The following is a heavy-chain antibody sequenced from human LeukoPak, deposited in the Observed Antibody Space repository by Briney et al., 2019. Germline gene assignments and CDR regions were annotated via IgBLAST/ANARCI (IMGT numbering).Heavy chain of an antibody. CDR3: ARGLGYCSGGSCYTLIHYYYYGMDV. D-gene: IGHD2-15*01. CDR2: INHSGST. V-gene: IGHV4-34*01. CDR1: GGSLSGYY. Sequence: PSETLSLTCAVYGGSLSGYYWSWIRQPPGKGLEWIGEINHSGSTNYNPSLKSRVTISVDTSKNQFSLKLSSVTAADTAVYYCARGLGYCSGGSCYTLIHYYYYGMDVWGQGTTVTVSS. J-gene: IGHJ6*02.